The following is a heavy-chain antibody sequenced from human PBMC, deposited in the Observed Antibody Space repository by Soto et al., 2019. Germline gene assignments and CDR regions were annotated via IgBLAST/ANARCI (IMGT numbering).Heavy chain of an antibody. J-gene: IGHJ4*02. CDR1: GYSFTFYW. Sequence: PGESLKISCQGSGYSFTFYWIAWVRQIPGKGLEWMGIIYPGDSDTRYSPSFQGQVTISADKSISTAYLHWNSLKASDTAIYYCARQDGDGRYYFDYWGEGTLVTVSS. D-gene: IGHD4-17*01. V-gene: IGHV5-51*01. CDR3: ARQDGDGRYYFDY. CDR2: IYPGDSDT.